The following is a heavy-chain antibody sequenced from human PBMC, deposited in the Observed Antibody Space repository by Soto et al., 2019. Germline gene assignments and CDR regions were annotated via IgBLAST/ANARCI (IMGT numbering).Heavy chain of an antibody. CDR1: GYTFTGYY. J-gene: IGHJ6*02. V-gene: IGHV1-2*04. CDR2: INPNSGGT. D-gene: IGHD3-9*01. CDR3: ARVLPYYDILTGYEDYGMDV. Sequence: ASVKVSCKASGYTFTGYYMHWVRQAPGQGLEWMGWINPNSGGTNYAQKFQGWVTMTRDTSISTAYMEPSRLRSDDTAVYYCARVLPYYDILTGYEDYGMDVWGQGTTVTVSS.